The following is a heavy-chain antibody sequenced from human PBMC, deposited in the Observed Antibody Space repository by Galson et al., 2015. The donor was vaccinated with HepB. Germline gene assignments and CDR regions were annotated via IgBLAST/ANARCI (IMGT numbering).Heavy chain of an antibody. CDR3: ARGAIFGVVITATWFDP. D-gene: IGHD3-3*01. CDR2: TYYRSKWYN. V-gene: IGHV6-1*01. CDR1: GDSVSSNSAA. Sequence: CAISGDSVSSNSAAWNRIRQSPSRGLEWLGRTYYRSKWYNDYAVSVKSRITINPDTSKNQFSLQLNSVTPEDTAVYYCARGAIFGVVITATWFDPWGQGTLVTVSS. J-gene: IGHJ5*02.